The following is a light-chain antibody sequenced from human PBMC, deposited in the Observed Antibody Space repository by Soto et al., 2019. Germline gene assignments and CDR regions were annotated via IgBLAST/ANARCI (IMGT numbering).Light chain of an antibody. CDR3: MQALQTRT. CDR2: LGS. CDR1: QSLLHSNGYNY. Sequence: DIVMTQSPLSLPVTPGEPASISCRSSQSLLHSNGYNYLDWYLQKPGQSPQLLIYLGSNRASGVPDRFSGSGSGTDFTLKISRVEAEDVGDYYCMQALQTRTFGQGTKVEI. V-gene: IGKV2-28*01. J-gene: IGKJ1*01.